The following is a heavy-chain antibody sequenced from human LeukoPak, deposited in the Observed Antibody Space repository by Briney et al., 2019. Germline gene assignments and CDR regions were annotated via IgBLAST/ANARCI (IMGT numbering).Heavy chain of an antibody. CDR3: ARGGAARLHFQN. D-gene: IGHD6-6*01. Sequence: SETLSLTCTVSGGSISSYYWNWIRQPPGKGLEWIGYIYHSGSTNYNPSLQSRVTVSVDTSKNQFSLNLNSVTAADTAVYYCARGGAARLHFQNWGQGTLVTVSS. J-gene: IGHJ1*01. CDR1: GGSISSYY. V-gene: IGHV4-59*01. CDR2: IYHSGST.